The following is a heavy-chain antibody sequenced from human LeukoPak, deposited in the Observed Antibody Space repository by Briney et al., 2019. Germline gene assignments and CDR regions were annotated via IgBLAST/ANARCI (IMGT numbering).Heavy chain of an antibody. V-gene: IGHV3-23*01. CDR1: GFTFSSYA. Sequence: PGGSLRLSCAASGFTFSSYAMSWVRQAPGKGLEWVSAISGSGGSTYYADSVKGRFTISRDNYTAVYYCAKDGLLEGAAPYYFDYWGQGTLVTVSS. CDR2: ISGSGGST. D-gene: IGHD1-26*01. J-gene: IGHJ4*02. CDR3: Y.